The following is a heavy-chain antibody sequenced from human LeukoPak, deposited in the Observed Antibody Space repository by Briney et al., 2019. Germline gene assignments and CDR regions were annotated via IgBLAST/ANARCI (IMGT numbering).Heavy chain of an antibody. CDR2: FDPEDGET. J-gene: IGHJ6*02. D-gene: IGHD2-2*01. CDR3: ARDLIPLGYCSSTSCLAGGMDV. Sequence: ASVKVSCKVSGYTLTELSMHWVRQAPGKGLEWMGGFDPEDGETIYAQKFQGRVTMTEDTSTDTAYMELSSLRSEDTAVYYCARDLIPLGYCSSTSCLAGGMDVWGQGTTVTVSS. CDR1: GYTLTELS. V-gene: IGHV1-24*01.